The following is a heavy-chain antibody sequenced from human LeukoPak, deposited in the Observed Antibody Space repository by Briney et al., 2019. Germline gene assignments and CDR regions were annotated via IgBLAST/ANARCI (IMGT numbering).Heavy chain of an antibody. V-gene: IGHV3-21*01. CDR2: ISSSSSYI. CDR3: ARMMFGVASIDY. Sequence: GGSLRLSCAASGFPFSSYSMNWVRQAPGKRLEWVSSISSSSSYIYYADSVKGRFTISRDNAKNSLYLQMNSLRAEDTAVYYCARMMFGVASIDYWGQGTLVTVSS. J-gene: IGHJ4*02. D-gene: IGHD3-3*01. CDR1: GFPFSSYS.